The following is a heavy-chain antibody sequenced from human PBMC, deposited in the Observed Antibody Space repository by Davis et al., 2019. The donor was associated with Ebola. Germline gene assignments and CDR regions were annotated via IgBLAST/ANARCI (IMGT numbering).Heavy chain of an antibody. Sequence: SAKVSCKASGYRFTSYYMHWVRQAPGQGLEWMGGIIPIFDTPHYAQKFQGRITITADASTSTAYMELSSLRSEDTATYFCARDFDGGNYYFDYWGPGTPVTVSS. D-gene: IGHD3-9*01. CDR2: IIPIFDTP. J-gene: IGHJ4*02. CDR1: GYRFTSYY. CDR3: ARDFDGGNYYFDY. V-gene: IGHV1-69*13.